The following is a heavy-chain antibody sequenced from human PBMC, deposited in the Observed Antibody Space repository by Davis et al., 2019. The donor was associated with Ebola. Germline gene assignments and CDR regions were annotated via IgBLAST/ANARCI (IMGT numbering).Heavy chain of an antibody. V-gene: IGHV4-59*01. D-gene: IGHD7-27*01. CDR2: VYYSGST. CDR1: GGSISGYY. J-gene: IGHJ4*02. CDR3: ARGTSGAEH. Sequence: MPAGSLRLSCTVSGGSISGYYWTWIRQPPGKGLEWIGYVYYSGSTNYNPSLKSRVTISVDTSKNQFSLKLRSVTAADTAVYYCARGTSGAEHWGQGTLATVSS.